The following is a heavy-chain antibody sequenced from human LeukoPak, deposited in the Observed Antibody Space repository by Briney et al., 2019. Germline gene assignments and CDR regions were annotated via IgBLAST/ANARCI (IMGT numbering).Heavy chain of an antibody. J-gene: IGHJ3*02. D-gene: IGHD1-26*01. CDR2: IWHDGSKT. CDR1: GFVFSSYG. Sequence: GGSLRLSCIASGFVFSSYGMHWVRQAPGKGPEWVAIIWHDGSKTFYSDSVKGRFTVSRDNSKNTLYLQMNSMRGEDTAVYYCAKDRMVAKWELGDGVDMWGQGTMVSVSS. V-gene: IGHV3-33*06. CDR3: AKDRMVAKWELGDGVDM.